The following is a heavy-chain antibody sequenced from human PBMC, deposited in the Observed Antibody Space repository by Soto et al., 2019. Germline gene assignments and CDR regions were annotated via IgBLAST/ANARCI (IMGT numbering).Heavy chain of an antibody. CDR3: ARAHAENYDFWSGYYIFDY. Sequence: TSETLSLTCTVSGGSISSYYLSWIRQPPGKGLEWIGYIYYSGSTNYNPSLKSRVTISVDTSKNQFSLKLSSVTAADTAVCYCARAHAENYDFWSGYYIFDYWGQGTLVTVSS. J-gene: IGHJ4*02. V-gene: IGHV4-59*01. CDR2: IYYSGST. CDR1: GGSISSYY. D-gene: IGHD3-3*01.